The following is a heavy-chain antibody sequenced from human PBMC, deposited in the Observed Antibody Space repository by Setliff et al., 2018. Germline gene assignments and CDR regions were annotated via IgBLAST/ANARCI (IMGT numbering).Heavy chain of an antibody. D-gene: IGHD1-26*01. CDR2: ISPYNGDT. CDR3: ARSGKFGMRFWFDQ. J-gene: IGHJ5*02. CDR1: GYTFNTFG. V-gene: IGHV1-18*01. Sequence: ASVKVSCKTSGYTFNTFGISWVRRAPGQGLDWMGWISPYNGDTKSAQKFQGRVTMTIDTSTSTAYVEVRSLTSDDTAVYYCARSGKFGMRFWFDQWGLGTLVTVSS.